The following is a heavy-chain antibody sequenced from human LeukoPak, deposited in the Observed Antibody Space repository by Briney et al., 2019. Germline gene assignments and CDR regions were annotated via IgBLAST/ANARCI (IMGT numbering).Heavy chain of an antibody. V-gene: IGHV3-53*01. CDR3: ARDGVRAGGNRGVVFDY. CDR1: GFTVSSNY. Sequence: GGSLRLSCAASGFTVSSNYMSWVRQAPGKGLEWVSVIYSGGSTYYADSVKGRFTISRDNSKNALYLQMNSLRAEDTAVYYCARDGVRAGGNRGVVFDYWGQGTLVTVSS. D-gene: IGHD4-23*01. CDR2: IYSGGST. J-gene: IGHJ4*02.